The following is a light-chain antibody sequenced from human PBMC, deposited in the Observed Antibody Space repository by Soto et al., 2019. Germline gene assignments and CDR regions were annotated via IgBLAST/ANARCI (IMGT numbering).Light chain of an antibody. Sequence: IVMTQSPATLSVSPGERATLSCRASQSLSSNLARYQQKPGQAPRFLIYGASTRATGIPARFSGSGSGTEFTLTISGLQSEDFAIYYCQQYNNWPWTFGQGTKVEIK. CDR1: QSLSSN. J-gene: IGKJ1*01. CDR2: GAS. CDR3: QQYNNWPWT. V-gene: IGKV3-15*01.